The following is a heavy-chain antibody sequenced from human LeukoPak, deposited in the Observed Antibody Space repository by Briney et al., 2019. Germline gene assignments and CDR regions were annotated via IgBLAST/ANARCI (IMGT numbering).Heavy chain of an antibody. V-gene: IGHV3-33*06. CDR3: AKALDYDDQNFDY. J-gene: IGHJ4*02. Sequence: GRSLRLSCAASGFTFSSYGMHWVRQAPGKGLEWVAVIWYDGSNKYYADSVKGRFTISRDNSKNTLYLQMNSLRAEDTAVYYCAKALDYDDQNFDYWGQGTLVTVSS. D-gene: IGHD4-17*01. CDR1: GFTFSSYG. CDR2: IWYDGSNK.